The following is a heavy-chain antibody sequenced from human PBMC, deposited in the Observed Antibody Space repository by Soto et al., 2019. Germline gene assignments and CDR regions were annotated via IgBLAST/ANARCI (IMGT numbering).Heavy chain of an antibody. J-gene: IGHJ4*02. CDR2: IRRKADGGTI. CDR1: GFTFNNAW. Sequence: EVQLVESGGGLVRPGGSLRLSCVASGFTFNNAWMNWVRQAPGKGLEWVGRIRRKADGGTIDYAAPVKDRFTISRDDSKNTLHLQMNSLKTEDTAVYYCTREPDYSNYFEYWGQGTLVTVSS. CDR3: TREPDYSNYFEY. D-gene: IGHD4-4*01. V-gene: IGHV3-15*07.